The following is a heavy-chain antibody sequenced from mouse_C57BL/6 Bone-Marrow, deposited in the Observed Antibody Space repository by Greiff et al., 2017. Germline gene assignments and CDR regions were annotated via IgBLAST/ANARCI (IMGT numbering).Heavy chain of an antibody. CDR3: ARESNWDYFDY. CDR1: GYTFTSYW. V-gene: IGHV1-69*01. D-gene: IGHD4-1*01. CDR2: IDPSDSYT. Sequence: LQPGAELVMPGASVKLSCKASGYTFTSYWMHWVKQRPGQGLEWIGEIDPSDSYTNYNQKFKGKSTLTVDKSSSTAYMQLSSLTSEDSAVYYCARESNWDYFDYWGQGTTLTVSS. J-gene: IGHJ2*01.